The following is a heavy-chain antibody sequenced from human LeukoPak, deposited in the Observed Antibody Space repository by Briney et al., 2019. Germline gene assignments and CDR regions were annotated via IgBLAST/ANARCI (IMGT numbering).Heavy chain of an antibody. CDR2: IKTDGSIA. V-gene: IGHV3-74*01. Sequence: GGSLRLSCAASGFSFSFYWMHWVRQAPGKGPAWVSRIKTDGSIADYADSVKGRFTISRDNSKNTLYLQMNSLRAEDTAVYYCAKDHSIAVAGTNYFDYWGQGTLVTVSS. CDR1: GFSFSFYW. D-gene: IGHD6-19*01. CDR3: AKDHSIAVAGTNYFDY. J-gene: IGHJ4*02.